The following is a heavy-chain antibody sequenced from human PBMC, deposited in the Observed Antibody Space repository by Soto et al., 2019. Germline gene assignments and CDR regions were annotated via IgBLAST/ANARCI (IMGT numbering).Heavy chain of an antibody. Sequence: SETLSLTCTVSGGSISSRSYCWGWIRQPPGKGLEWIGSIYYSGSTYYNPSLKSRVTISVDTSKNQFSLKLSSVTAADTAVYYCARRGYDSSGYYYSYFDYWGQGTLVTSPQ. V-gene: IGHV4-39*01. CDR2: IYYSGST. J-gene: IGHJ4*02. CDR1: GGSISSRSYC. CDR3: ARRGYDSSGYYYSYFDY. D-gene: IGHD3-22*01.